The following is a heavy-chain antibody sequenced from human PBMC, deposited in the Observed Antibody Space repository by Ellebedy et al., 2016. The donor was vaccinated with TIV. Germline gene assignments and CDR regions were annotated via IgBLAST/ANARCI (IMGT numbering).Heavy chain of an antibody. J-gene: IGHJ5*02. D-gene: IGHD4-17*01. CDR1: GFAFTNYY. CDR2: INSDGSTT. V-gene: IGHV3-74*01. CDR3: ARGHMTTVTTKMVDDWFDP. Sequence: GGSLRLSCAASGFAFTNYYMHWVRQAPGKGLMWVARINSDGSTTNYADSVKGRFTVSRDNARSTLYLQMNSLRAEGTAVYYCARGHMTTVTTKMVDDWFDPWGQGTLVTVSS.